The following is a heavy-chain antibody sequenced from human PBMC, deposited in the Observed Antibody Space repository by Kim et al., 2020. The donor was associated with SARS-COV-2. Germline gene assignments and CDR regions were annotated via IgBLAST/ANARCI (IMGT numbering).Heavy chain of an antibody. CDR2: ISCNSGSK. V-gene: IGHV3-9*01. J-gene: IGHJ3*02. D-gene: IGHD1-26*01. CDR3: VKDGAHRGSGAFDI. CDR1: GFTLDNYA. Sequence: GGSLRLSCAASGFTLDNYAMHWVRQAPGKGLDWVSGISCNSGSKGYADSVKGRFTISRDNAKKSLYLQMNSLRTEDTALYYCVKDGAHRGSGAFDIWGRGTVVTVSS.